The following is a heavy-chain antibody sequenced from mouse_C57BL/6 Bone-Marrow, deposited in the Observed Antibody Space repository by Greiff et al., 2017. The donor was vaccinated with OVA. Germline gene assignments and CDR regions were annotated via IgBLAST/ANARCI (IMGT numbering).Heavy chain of an antibody. Sequence: VKQSCKASGYTFTSYWMHWVKQRPGQGLEWIGEIDPSDSYTNYNQKFKGKSTLTVDKSSSTAYMQLSSLTSEDSAVYYCAREDAMDYWGQGTSVTVSS. CDR3: AREDAMDY. J-gene: IGHJ4*01. V-gene: IGHV1-69*01. CDR2: IDPSDSYT. CDR1: GYTFTSYW.